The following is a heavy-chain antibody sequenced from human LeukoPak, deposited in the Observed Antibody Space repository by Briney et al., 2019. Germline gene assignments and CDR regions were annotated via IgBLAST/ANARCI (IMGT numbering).Heavy chain of an antibody. CDR3: ARAYGGYPYYYYYYGMDV. J-gene: IGHJ6*04. D-gene: IGHD4-17*01. CDR2: ISSSGSTI. V-gene: IGHV3-48*03. CDR1: GFTFSSYE. Sequence: GGSLRLSCAASGFTFSSYEMNWVRQAPGKGLEWVSYISSSGSTIYYADSVKGRSTISRDNAKNSLYLQMNSLRAEDTAVYYCARAYGGYPYYYYYYGMDVWGKGTTVTVSS.